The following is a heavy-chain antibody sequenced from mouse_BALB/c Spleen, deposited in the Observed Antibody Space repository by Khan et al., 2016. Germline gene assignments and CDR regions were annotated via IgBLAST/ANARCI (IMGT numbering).Heavy chain of an antibody. V-gene: IGHV1-54*01. CDR2: INPGSGGT. CDR3: ARWLLRSGYAMDY. Sequence: QVQLQQSGTELVRPGTSVKVSCKASGYAFNNYLIEWVKQRPGQGLEWIGVINPGSGGTNYNEKFKGKATLTADESSSTAYMQLSSLTSDDSAVYFCARWLLRSGYAMDYWGQGPSVTVSS. J-gene: IGHJ4*01. D-gene: IGHD2-3*01. CDR1: GYAFNNYL.